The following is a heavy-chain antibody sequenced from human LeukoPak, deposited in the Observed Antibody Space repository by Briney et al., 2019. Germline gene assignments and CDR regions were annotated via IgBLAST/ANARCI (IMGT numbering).Heavy chain of an antibody. V-gene: IGHV4-59*12. D-gene: IGHD3-3*01. CDR2: IHYSGSA. J-gene: IGHJ4*02. CDR1: GGPIRTYQ. Sequence: PSETLSLTCTVSGGPIRTYQWSWIRQPPGKGLEWIGNIHYSGSANYNPSLKSRVTISVDKSKNQFSLKLSSVTAADTAVYYCASSQIFGVVRFDYWGQGTLVAVSS. CDR3: ASSQIFGVVRFDY.